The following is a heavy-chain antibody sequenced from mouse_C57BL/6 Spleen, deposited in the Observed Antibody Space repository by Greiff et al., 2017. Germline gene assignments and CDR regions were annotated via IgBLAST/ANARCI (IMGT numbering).Heavy chain of an antibody. D-gene: IGHD2-2*01. CDR1: GYTFTDYE. V-gene: IGHV1-15*01. J-gene: IGHJ3*01. CDR2: IDPETGGT. CDR3: TRDGVTKGFAY. Sequence: VQRVESGAELVRPGASVTLSCKASGYTFTDYEMHWVKQTPVHGLEWIGAIDPETGGTAYNQKFKGKAILTADKSSSTAYMELRSLTSEDSAVYYCTRDGVTKGFAYWGQGTLVTVSA.